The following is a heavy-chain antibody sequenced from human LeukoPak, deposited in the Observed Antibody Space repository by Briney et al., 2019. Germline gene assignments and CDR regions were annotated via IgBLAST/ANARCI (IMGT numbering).Heavy chain of an antibody. Sequence: ASVTVSCKASGYTFTSYYMYWVRQPPGQGLEWMGIMHSSGGSTNNAPKIHGRTTMTSDTSTRTASMELTGLTADATAVYYCARSKTIFGVVRPGDPCSGSRDWGQGTLVTVSS. J-gene: IGHJ4*02. CDR1: GYTFTSYY. V-gene: IGHV1-46*01. D-gene: IGHD3-3*01. CDR2: MHSSGGST. CDR3: ARSKTIFGVVRPGDPCSGSRD.